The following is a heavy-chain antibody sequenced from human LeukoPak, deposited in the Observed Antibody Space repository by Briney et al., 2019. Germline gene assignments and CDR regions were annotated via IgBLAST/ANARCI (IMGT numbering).Heavy chain of an antibody. CDR1: GFSFSSYG. J-gene: IGHJ4*02. D-gene: IGHD2-21*02. V-gene: IGHV3-30*02. CDR2: IRFDGSIK. CDR3: AKDLAVVTAIQALDY. Sequence: GGSLRLSCVASGFSFSSYGMHWVRQAPGKGLERVALIRFDGSIKYSADSVKGRFTISRDNSKKTLYLQMKSPRAEDTAVYYCAKDLAVVTAIQALDYWGQGTLVTVSS.